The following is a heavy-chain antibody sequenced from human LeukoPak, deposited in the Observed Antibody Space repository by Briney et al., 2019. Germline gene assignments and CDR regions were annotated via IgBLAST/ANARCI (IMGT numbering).Heavy chain of an antibody. CDR1: GFTFSSYG. CDR2: ISYDGSNK. V-gene: IGHV3-30*18. CDR3: AKAHGGDSGWYFDY. D-gene: IGHD6-19*01. Sequence: GGSLRLSCAASGFTFSSYGMHWVRQAPGKGLEWVAVISYDGSNKYYADSVKGRFTISRDNSKNTPYLQMNSLRAEDTAVYYCAKAHGGDSGWYFDYWGQGILVTVSS. J-gene: IGHJ4*02.